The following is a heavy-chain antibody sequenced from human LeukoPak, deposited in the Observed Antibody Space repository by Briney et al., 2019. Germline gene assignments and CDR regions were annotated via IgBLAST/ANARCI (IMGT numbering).Heavy chain of an antibody. V-gene: IGHV3-30-3*01. Sequence: GGSLRLSCAASGFTFSSYAMHWVRQAPGKGLEWVAVISYDGSNKYYADSVKGRFTISRDNSKNTLYLQMNSLRAEDTAVYYCARELVSGELGNSFDYWGQGTLVTVSS. CDR3: ARELVSGELGNSFDY. D-gene: IGHD1-26*01. CDR1: GFTFSSYA. CDR2: ISYDGSNK. J-gene: IGHJ4*02.